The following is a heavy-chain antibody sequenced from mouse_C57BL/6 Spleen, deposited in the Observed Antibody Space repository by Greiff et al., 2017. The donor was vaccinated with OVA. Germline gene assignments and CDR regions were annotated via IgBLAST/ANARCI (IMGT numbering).Heavy chain of an antibody. J-gene: IGHJ3*01. CDR3: ARNSNLAWFAY. V-gene: IGHV1-22*01. CDR2: INPNNGGT. Sequence: VHVKQSGPELVKPGASVKMSCKASGYTFTDYNMHWVKQSHGKSLEWIGYINPNNGGTSYNQKFKGKATLTVNKSSSTAYMELRSLTSEDSAVYYCARNSNLAWFAYWGQGTLVTVSA. D-gene: IGHD2-5*01. CDR1: GYTFTDYN.